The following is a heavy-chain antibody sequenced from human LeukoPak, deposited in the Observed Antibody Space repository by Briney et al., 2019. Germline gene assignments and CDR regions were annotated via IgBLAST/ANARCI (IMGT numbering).Heavy chain of an antibody. V-gene: IGHV1-2*06. Sequence: ASVKVSCKAPGYTFTGYYMHWVRQAPGQGLEWMGRINPNSGGTNYAQKFQGRVTMTMDTSISTAYMELSRLRSDDTAVYYCARDVRSYGEDYFDYWGQGTLVTVSS. CDR2: INPNSGGT. CDR3: ARDVRSYGEDYFDY. J-gene: IGHJ4*02. CDR1: GYTFTGYY. D-gene: IGHD1-26*01.